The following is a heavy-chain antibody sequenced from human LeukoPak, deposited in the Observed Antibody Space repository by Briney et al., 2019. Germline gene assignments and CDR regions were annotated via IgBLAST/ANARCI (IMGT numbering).Heavy chain of an antibody. V-gene: IGHV3-23*01. J-gene: IGHJ4*02. Sequence: EGSLRLSCAASGFTFSSYAMNWVRQAPGKGLEWVSTISGDGGATHYADSVRGRFTISRANSKNTLFMQMNSLRAEDTAVYYCGKSGSRGWDYFEYWGQGTLVTASS. CDR1: GFTFSSYA. CDR2: ISGDGGAT. D-gene: IGHD6-19*01. CDR3: GKSGSRGWDYFEY.